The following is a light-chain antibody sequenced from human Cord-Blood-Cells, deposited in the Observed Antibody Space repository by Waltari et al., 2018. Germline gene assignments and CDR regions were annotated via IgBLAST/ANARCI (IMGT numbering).Light chain of an antibody. CDR2: GKN. V-gene: IGLV3-19*01. J-gene: IGLJ3*02. CDR1: SLSSYY. Sequence: SSELTQDPAVSVALGQTVRITCQGDSLSSYYASWYQEKPGQAPVLVIYGKNNRPSGIPDRISGSSSGNTASWTITGAQAEDEADYYCNSRDSSGNHLVFGGGTKLTVL. CDR3: NSRDSSGNHLV.